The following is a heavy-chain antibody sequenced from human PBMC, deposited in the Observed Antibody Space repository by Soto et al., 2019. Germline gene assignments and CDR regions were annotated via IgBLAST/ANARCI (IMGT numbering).Heavy chain of an antibody. CDR3: AKDNGLFGELPPAGMDV. Sequence: QVQLVESGGGVVQPGRSLRLSCAASGFTFSSYGMHWVRQAPGKGLEWVAVISYDGSNKYYADSVKGRFTISRDNSKNTLYLQMNSLRAEDTAVYYWAKDNGLFGELPPAGMDVWGQGTTVTVSS. CDR2: ISYDGSNK. J-gene: IGHJ6*02. CDR1: GFTFSSYG. D-gene: IGHD3-10*02. V-gene: IGHV3-30*18.